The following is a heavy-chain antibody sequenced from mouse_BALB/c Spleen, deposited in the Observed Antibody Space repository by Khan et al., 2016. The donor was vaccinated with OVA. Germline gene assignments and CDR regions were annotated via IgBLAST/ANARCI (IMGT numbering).Heavy chain of an antibody. Sequence: QVQLKESGPGLVAPSQSLSITCTVTGFSLTSYAIHWIRQPPGKGLEWLGVIWAGGSTNYYSALMSRLSISKDNSKSQVFLKMNSLQTHDTAMYYSARNRGPDYFDYWGQGTTLTVSS. V-gene: IGHV2-9*02. CDR1: GFSLTSYA. CDR3: ARNRGPDYFDY. J-gene: IGHJ2*01. CDR2: IWAGGST. D-gene: IGHD3-3*01.